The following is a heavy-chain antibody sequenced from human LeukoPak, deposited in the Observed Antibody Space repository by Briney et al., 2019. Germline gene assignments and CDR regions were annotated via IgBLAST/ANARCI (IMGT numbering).Heavy chain of an antibody. CDR3: ARDDGGYCSSTSCYLGWFDP. CDR1: GFAFSSYA. Sequence: SGGSLRLSCAASGFAFSSYAMNWVRQAPGKGLEWVSSITSTSSYINYADSVKGRFTISRGNAKNSLYLQMNSLRAEDTAVYYCARDDGGYCSSTSCYLGWFDPWGQGTLVTVSS. CDR2: ITSTSSYI. J-gene: IGHJ5*02. D-gene: IGHD2-2*03. V-gene: IGHV3-21*01.